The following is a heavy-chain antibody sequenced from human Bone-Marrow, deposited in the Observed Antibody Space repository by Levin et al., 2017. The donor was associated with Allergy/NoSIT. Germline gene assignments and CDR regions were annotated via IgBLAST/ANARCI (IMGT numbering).Heavy chain of an antibody. J-gene: IGHJ4*02. Sequence: SQTLSLTCTVSGASIISGTYYWTWIRQVAGMGLEWIGHIYTSGSTNYNPSLKSRVTISLDTSKNQFSLKLTSVTAADTAVYYCAREFHPWGQGTLVTVSS. V-gene: IGHV4-61*09. CDR1: GASIISGTYY. CDR3: AREFHP. CDR2: IYTSGST.